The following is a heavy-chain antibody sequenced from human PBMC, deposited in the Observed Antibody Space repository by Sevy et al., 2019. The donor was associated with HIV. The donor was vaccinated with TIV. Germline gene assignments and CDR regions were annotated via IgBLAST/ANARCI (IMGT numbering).Heavy chain of an antibody. Sequence: ASVKVSCKASGYXXTSYGISWVRQAPGQGLEWMGWISAYNGNTNYAQKLQGRVTMTTDTSTSTAYMELRSLRSDDTAVYYCAREDDFWSGYSYSDYWGQGTLVTVSS. D-gene: IGHD3-3*01. CDR2: ISAYNGNT. J-gene: IGHJ4*02. V-gene: IGHV1-18*01. CDR3: AREDDFWSGYSYSDY. CDR1: GYXXTSYG.